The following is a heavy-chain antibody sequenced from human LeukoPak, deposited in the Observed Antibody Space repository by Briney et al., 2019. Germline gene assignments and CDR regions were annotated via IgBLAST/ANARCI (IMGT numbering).Heavy chain of an antibody. V-gene: IGHV3-30-3*01. J-gene: IGHJ4*02. D-gene: IGHD2-2*01. CDR3: ARDRYCSSTSCYRRGPIALGY. Sequence: LRLSCAASGFTFSSYAMHWVRQAPGKGLEGVAVISYDGSNKYYADSVKGRFTISRDNSKNTLYLQMNSLRAEDTAVYYCARDRYCSSTSCYRRGPIALGYRGQGTLVTVSS. CDR2: ISYDGSNK. CDR1: GFTFSSYA.